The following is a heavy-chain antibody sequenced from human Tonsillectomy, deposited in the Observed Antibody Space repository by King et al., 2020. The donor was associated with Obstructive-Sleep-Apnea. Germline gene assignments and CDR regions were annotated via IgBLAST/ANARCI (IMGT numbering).Heavy chain of an antibody. D-gene: IGHD3-10*01. CDR1: GGSISSGGYY. Sequence: QLQESGPGLVKPSQTLSLTCIVSGGSISSGGYYWSWIRQHPGKGLEWIGYIYYSGSTYYNPSLKGRVTISVDTAKNQFSLKLSSVTAADTAVYYCARGGGGSGNYWGQGTLVTVSS. CDR3: ARGGGGSGNY. V-gene: IGHV4-31*03. CDR2: IYYSGST. J-gene: IGHJ4*02.